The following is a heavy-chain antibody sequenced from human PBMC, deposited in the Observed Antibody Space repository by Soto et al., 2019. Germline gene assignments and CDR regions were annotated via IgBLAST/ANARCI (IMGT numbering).Heavy chain of an antibody. CDR2: ISGSGSST. D-gene: IGHD3-22*01. V-gene: IGHV3-23*01. J-gene: IGHJ4*02. CDR1: GFTFSSYA. CDR3: AKAIPPPPNYYDSSGYYSAIDY. Sequence: EVQLLESGGGLVQPGGSLRLSCAASGFTFSSYAMSWVRQAPGKGLEWVSGISGSGSSTYYADSVKGRFTISRDNSKNTLYLQMNSLRVEDTAVYYCAKAIPPPPNYYDSSGYYSAIDYWGQGTLVTVSS.